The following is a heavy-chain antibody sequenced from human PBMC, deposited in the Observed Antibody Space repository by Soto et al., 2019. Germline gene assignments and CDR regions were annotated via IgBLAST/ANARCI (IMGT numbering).Heavy chain of an antibody. CDR1: GGSISSGGYS. Sequence: TLSLTCAVSGGSISSGGYSWSWIRKPPGKGLEWIGYIYHSGSSYYNPSLKSRVTISVDRSKNQFSLKLSSVTAADTAVYYCARDIDYGAGSDFYYLGQGTLLTVSS. D-gene: IGHD3-10*01. J-gene: IGHJ4*02. CDR2: IYHSGSS. CDR3: ARDIDYGAGSDFYY. V-gene: IGHV4-30-2*01.